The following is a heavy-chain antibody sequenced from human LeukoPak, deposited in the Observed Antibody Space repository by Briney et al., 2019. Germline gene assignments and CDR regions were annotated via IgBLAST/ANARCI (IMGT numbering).Heavy chain of an antibody. CDR2: ISYDGFNK. Sequence: GGSLRLSCAASGFTFNKYGMHWVRQAPGKGLYWVAVISYDGFNKYYVDSAKGRFTISRDNSKNTLYLQMNSLRAEDTAVYYCAKDRGNYDFWSGYYTGNWFDPWGQGTLVTVSS. V-gene: IGHV3-30*18. J-gene: IGHJ5*02. CDR3: AKDRGNYDFWSGYYTGNWFDP. D-gene: IGHD3-3*01. CDR1: GFTFNKYG.